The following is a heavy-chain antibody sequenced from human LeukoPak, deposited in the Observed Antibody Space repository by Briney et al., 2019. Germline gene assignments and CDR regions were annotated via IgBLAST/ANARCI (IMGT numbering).Heavy chain of an antibody. J-gene: IGHJ3*02. CDR1: GYTFTSYG. V-gene: IGHV1-18*01. CDR3: ATPSPSDYGDYFAFDI. D-gene: IGHD4-17*01. CDR2: VSAYNGNT. Sequence: ASVKVSCKASGYTFTSYGISWVRQAPGQGLEWMGWVSAYNGNTNYAQKLQGRVTMTTDTSTSTAYMELRSLGSDDTAVYYCATPSPSDYGDYFAFDIWGQGTMVTVSS.